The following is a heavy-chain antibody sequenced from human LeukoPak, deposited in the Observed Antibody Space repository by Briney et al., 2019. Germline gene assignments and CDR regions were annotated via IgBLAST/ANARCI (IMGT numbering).Heavy chain of an antibody. Sequence: SETLSLTCTVSGGSISSSSYYWGWIRQPPGKGLEWIGSIYYSGSTYYNPSLKGRVTISVDTSKNQFSLKLSSVTAADTAVYYCARDGLYYYGSGNLDYWGQGTLVTVSS. J-gene: IGHJ4*02. V-gene: IGHV4-39*07. CDR1: GGSISSSSYY. D-gene: IGHD3-10*01. CDR3: ARDGLYYYGSGNLDY. CDR2: IYYSGST.